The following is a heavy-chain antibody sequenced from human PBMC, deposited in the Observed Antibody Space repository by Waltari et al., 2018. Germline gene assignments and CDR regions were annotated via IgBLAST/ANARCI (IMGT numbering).Heavy chain of an antibody. V-gene: IGHV3-33*01. Sequence: QMHLVESGGGVVQPGRSLRLSCAASGINFSTYVIHWVRQAPGKGLGGVAAIWDDGSNKNYADSVKGRFTISRDNSRNTVYLQMNSLRADDTAMYYCAGWELFGAGGFDYW. CDR3: AGWELFGAGGFDY. CDR1: GINFSTYV. J-gene: IGHJ4*01. CDR2: IWDDGSNK. D-gene: IGHD3-16*01.